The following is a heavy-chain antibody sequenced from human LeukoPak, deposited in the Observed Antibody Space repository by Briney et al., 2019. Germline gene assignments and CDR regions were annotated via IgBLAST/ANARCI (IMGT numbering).Heavy chain of an antibody. CDR1: GITFSISA. CDR3: ARGMTTFDY. Sequence: GGSLRLSCAASGITFSISAMTWVRQAPGKGLEWVSTISGSDGSTYYADSVKGRFTISRDNSKNTLYLQMNSLRGEDTALYYCARGMTTFDYWGQGNLFTVSS. V-gene: IGHV3-23*01. CDR2: ISGSDGST. D-gene: IGHD4-11*01. J-gene: IGHJ4*02.